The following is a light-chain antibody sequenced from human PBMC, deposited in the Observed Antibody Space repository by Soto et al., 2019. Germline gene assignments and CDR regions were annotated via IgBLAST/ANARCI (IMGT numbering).Light chain of an antibody. V-gene: IGKV1-39*01. CDR3: QQANSFPIT. CDR2: AAS. J-gene: IGKJ5*01. CDR1: QSISSY. Sequence: DIQMTQSPSSLSASVGDRVTITCRASQSISSYLNWYQQKPEKAPKLLIYAASTLHTGVPSRFSGSGSGTEFTLTISSLQPEDFATYYCQQANSFPITFGQGTRLEIK.